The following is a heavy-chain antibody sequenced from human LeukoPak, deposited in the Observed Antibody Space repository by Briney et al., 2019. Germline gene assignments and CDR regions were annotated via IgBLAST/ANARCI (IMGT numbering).Heavy chain of an antibody. Sequence: ASVKVSCKASGYTFTSYGISWVRQAPGQGLKWMGWISAYNGNTNYAQKLQGRVTMTTDTSTSTAYMELRSLRSDDTAVYYCARVRDFWSGGFAFDIWGQGTMVTVSS. J-gene: IGHJ3*02. D-gene: IGHD3-3*01. CDR1: GYTFTSYG. V-gene: IGHV1-18*01. CDR2: ISAYNGNT. CDR3: ARVRDFWSGGFAFDI.